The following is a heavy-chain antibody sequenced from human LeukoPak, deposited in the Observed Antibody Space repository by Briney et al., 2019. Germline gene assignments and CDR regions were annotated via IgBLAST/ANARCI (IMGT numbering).Heavy chain of an antibody. CDR2: INPNSGGT. V-gene: IGHV1-2*02. CDR1: GYTFTGYY. J-gene: IGHJ6*02. Sequence: ASVKVSCKASGYTFTGYYMHWVRQAPGQGLEWMGWINPNSGGTNYAQKFQGRVTMTRDTSISTAYMELSRLRSDDTAVYYCARDREVTIFAYYYGMDVWGQGTTVTVSS. D-gene: IGHD3-3*01. CDR3: ARDREVTIFAYYYGMDV.